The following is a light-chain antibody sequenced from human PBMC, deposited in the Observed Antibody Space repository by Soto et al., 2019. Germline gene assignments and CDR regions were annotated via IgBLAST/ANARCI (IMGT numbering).Light chain of an antibody. CDR3: AAWDDRLSGWV. Sequence: QSVLPQPPSTSGTPGQRVTISCSGSSSNIGSRYVYWYQQLPGTAPKLLIYKNSQRPSGVPDRFSGSKSGTSASLAISGLRSEDEADYHCAAWDDRLSGWVFGGGTKLTVL. J-gene: IGLJ3*02. V-gene: IGLV1-47*01. CDR1: SSNIGSRY. CDR2: KNS.